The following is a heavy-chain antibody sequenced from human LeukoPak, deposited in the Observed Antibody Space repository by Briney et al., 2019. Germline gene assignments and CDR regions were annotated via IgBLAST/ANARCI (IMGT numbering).Heavy chain of an antibody. CDR1: GGTFSSYA. D-gene: IGHD3-10*01. J-gene: IGHJ4*02. Sequence: ASLKVSCKASGGTFSSYAISWVRQAPGQGLEWMGGIIPIFGTANYAQKFQGRATITADESTSTAYMELSSLRSEDTAVYYCAAIWGLYGSGSYYNDYWGQGTLVTVSS. CDR2: IIPIFGTA. CDR3: AAIWGLYGSGSYYNDY. V-gene: IGHV1-69*13.